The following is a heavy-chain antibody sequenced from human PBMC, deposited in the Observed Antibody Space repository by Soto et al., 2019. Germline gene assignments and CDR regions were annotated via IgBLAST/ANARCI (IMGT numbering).Heavy chain of an antibody. J-gene: IGHJ5*02. CDR2: INAGNGNT. CDR3: ARAPFVRPPSLFGEWSYDNWFDP. D-gene: IGHD3-3*01. Sequence: ASVKVSCKTSGYTFTNYAIHWVRQAPGQRLEWMGWINAGNGNTKYSHNLQGRVSITRDTSATTAYMELSSLRSEDTAVYYCARAPFVRPPSLFGEWSYDNWFDPWGQGTMVTVSS. CDR1: GYTFTNYA. V-gene: IGHV1-3*01.